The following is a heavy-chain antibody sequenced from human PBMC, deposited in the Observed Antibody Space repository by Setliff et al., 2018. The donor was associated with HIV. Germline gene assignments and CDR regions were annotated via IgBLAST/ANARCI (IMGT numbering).Heavy chain of an antibody. V-gene: IGHV1-69*13. CDR1: GGTLSSHA. D-gene: IGHD3-16*01. CDR3: ATGEMATTRGWFFDN. Sequence: SVKVSCKASGGTLSSHAISWVRQAPGQGLEWMGGIIPIFGSANHAQKFKDRVTTTADESTNTVYMELSSLSSEDTAVYYCATGEMATTRGWFFDNWGQGTLVTVSS. CDR2: IIPIFGSA. J-gene: IGHJ4*02.